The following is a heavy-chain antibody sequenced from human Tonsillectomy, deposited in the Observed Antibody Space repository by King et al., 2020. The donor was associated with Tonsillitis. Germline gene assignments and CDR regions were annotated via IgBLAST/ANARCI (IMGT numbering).Heavy chain of an antibody. J-gene: IGHJ4*02. V-gene: IGHV3-11*06. D-gene: IGHD2-2*02. Sequence: LVESGGGLVKPGGSLRLSCAASGFTFSDYYMSWIRQAQGKGLEWVSYISSSNIYTNYADSVKGRFTISRDSAKTSLYLQMNSLRAEDTAVYYCARDRYCSSTSCYSGEFDYWGQGTLVTVSS. CDR1: GFTFSDYY. CDR3: ARDRYCSSTSCYSGEFDY. CDR2: ISSSNIYT.